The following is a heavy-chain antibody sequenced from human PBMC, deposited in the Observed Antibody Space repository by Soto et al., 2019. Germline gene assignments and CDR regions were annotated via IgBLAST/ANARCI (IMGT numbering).Heavy chain of an antibody. CDR3: AREGVAPYYYSGRDV. CDR2: ISTYNGDT. V-gene: IGHV1-18*01. J-gene: IGHJ6*04. CDR1: GYTFTRSG. D-gene: IGHD5-12*01. Sequence: ASVKVSCKASGYTFTRSGISWVRQAPGQGLEWMGWISTYNGDTNYAQTFQGRVTMTTDTSTSTVYMELRSLRSDDTAVYYCAREGVAPYYYSGRDVWGKGTRVTVTS.